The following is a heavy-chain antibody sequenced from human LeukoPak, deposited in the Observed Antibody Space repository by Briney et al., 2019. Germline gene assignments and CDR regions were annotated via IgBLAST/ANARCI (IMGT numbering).Heavy chain of an antibody. D-gene: IGHD3/OR15-3a*01. CDR3: ASGRHDLLP. Sequence: PGGSLRLSCAPSGFVFSTYWMPWVRQAPGKGPEWVANINLDGTEEHHVHPSLKGRFTISRDNAKISLYLQMTSLRVGDTAVYYCASGRHDLLPWGKGTRVTVSS. CDR1: GFVFSTYW. J-gene: IGHJ5*02. V-gene: IGHV3-7*01. CDR2: INLDGTEE.